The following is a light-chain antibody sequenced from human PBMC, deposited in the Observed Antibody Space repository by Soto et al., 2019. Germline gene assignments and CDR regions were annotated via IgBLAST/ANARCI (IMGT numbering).Light chain of an antibody. V-gene: IGKV1-27*01. Sequence: DIQMTQSPSSLSASVGDRVTITCRASQGVGNYLAWFQQKPGKVPKPLIAGASTLQSGVSSRFSGSGSGTDFTLTISSLQPEDVATYYCQKYNNAPRTFGQGTKVEIK. CDR2: GAS. CDR1: QGVGNY. CDR3: QKYNNAPRT. J-gene: IGKJ1*01.